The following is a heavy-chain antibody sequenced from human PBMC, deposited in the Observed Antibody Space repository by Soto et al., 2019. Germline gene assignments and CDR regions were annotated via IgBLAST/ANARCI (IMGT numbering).Heavy chain of an antibody. CDR1: GGPTSSGGWY. J-gene: IGHJ4*02. CDR2: FSYSGST. Sequence: SETLSLTCAVSGGPTSSGGWYWSWIRQHPGKGLEWIGYFSYSGSTNYNPSLKSRVTISVETSKNQFSLKLSSVTAADTAVYYCARGDDDGSHYGSSFIESWGQGTLVTVSS. CDR3: ARGDDDGSHYGSSFIES. V-gene: IGHV4-61*08. D-gene: IGHD3-10*01.